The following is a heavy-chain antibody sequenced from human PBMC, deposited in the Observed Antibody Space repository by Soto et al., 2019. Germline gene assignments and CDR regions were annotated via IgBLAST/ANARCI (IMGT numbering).Heavy chain of an antibody. J-gene: IGHJ5*02. CDR3: AAYCYTMTCTHFHGYS. D-gene: IGHD3-16*02. CDR2: IKQDESDK. V-gene: IGHV3-7*03. CDR1: GFRFRDYW. Sequence: TGGSLRLSCAVSGFRFRDYWMSWVRQAPGKGLEWVANIKQDESDKYYVDSVKGRFTISRDNAKNALYLQMNSLRVEDTAVYYCAAYCYTMTCTHFHGYSWGQGTQVTVSP.